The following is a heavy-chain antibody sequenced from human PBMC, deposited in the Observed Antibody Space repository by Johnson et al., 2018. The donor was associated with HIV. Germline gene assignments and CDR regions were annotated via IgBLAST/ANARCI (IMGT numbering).Heavy chain of an antibody. J-gene: IGHJ3*02. D-gene: IGHD3-22*01. Sequence: DVQVVESGGGLVQPGGSLRLSCAASGFTFSSYWMSWVRQAPGKGLEWVGNIKEDGTDRWHADSVKGRFTISRDNARTSLYLQMNSLRAEDTAIYHCARAYDGGGAFDIWGPGTMVTVSS. V-gene: IGHV3-7*01. CDR2: IKEDGTDR. CDR1: GFTFSSYW. CDR3: ARAYDGGGAFDI.